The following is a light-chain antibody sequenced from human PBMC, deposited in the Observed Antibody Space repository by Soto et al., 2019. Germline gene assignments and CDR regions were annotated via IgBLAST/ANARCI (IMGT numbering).Light chain of an antibody. CDR1: SSDVGGYNY. V-gene: IGLV2-14*01. CDR2: EVS. CDR3: SSYTSSSTPFV. J-gene: IGLJ1*01. Sequence: QSALTQPASVSGSPGQSITISCNGTSSDVGGYNYVSWYQQHPGKAPKLMIYEVSNRPSGVSNRFSGSKSGNTASLTISGLQAEDEAAYYCSSYTSSSTPFVFGTGTKLTL.